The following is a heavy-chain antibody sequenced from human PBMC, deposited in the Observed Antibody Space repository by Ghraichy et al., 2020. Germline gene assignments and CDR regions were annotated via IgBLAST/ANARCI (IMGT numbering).Heavy chain of an antibody. J-gene: IGHJ4*02. CDR1: GDTFSSYV. Sequence: SVKVSCKASGDTFSSYVISWVRQAPGQGLHWMGSIIFGVANYAQKFQGRVTITADTSTSTAYMELSSLRSEDTAIYYCARGVPAAAGTNFFDSWGQGTLVTVSS. CDR2: IIFGVA. V-gene: IGHV1-69*10. CDR3: ARGVPAAAGTNFFDS. D-gene: IGHD6-13*01.